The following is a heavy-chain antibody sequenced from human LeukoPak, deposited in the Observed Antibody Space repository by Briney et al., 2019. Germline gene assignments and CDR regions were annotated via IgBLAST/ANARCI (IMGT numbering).Heavy chain of an antibody. CDR3: ARSWLQLWEFDY. CDR1: GYTFTSYD. CDR2: MNPKSGNT. V-gene: IGHV1-8*03. Sequence: ASVKVSCKASGYTFTSYDINWVRQATGQGLEWMGWMNPKSGNTGYAQKFQGRVTITRNTSISTAYMELSSLRSEDTAVYYCARSWLQLWEFDYWGQGTLVTVSS. D-gene: IGHD5-24*01. J-gene: IGHJ4*02.